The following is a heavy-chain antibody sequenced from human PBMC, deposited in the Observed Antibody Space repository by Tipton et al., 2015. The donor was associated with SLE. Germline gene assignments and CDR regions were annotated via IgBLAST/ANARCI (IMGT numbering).Heavy chain of an antibody. CDR2: IWYDGNKK. J-gene: IGHJ4*02. D-gene: IGHD5-24*01. CDR3: AKWAYRDGYSYPSDYYFDY. Sequence: SLRLSCAASGFSFRDYGFHWVRQAPGKGREWVAVIWYDGNKKYYADSVRGRFTISRENSKSMLYLQMDSLRAEDTAVYYCAKWAYRDGYSYPSDYYFDYWGQGTLVTVSS. CDR1: GFSFRDYG. V-gene: IGHV3-33*06.